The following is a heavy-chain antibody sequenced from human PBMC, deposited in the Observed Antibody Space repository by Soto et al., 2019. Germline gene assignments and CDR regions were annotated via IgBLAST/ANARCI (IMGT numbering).Heavy chain of an antibody. CDR3: ARLGAYYQSIDP. D-gene: IGHD2-21*01. CDR2: IYYSGST. V-gene: IGHV4-39*01. J-gene: IGHJ5*02. Sequence: PSETLSLTCTVSGGSISSSSYYWGWIRQPPGKGLEWIGSIYYSGSTYYNPSLKSRVTISVDTSKNQFSLKLSSVTAADTAVYYCARLGAYYQSIDPWGQGTVVTVSS. CDR1: GGSISSSSYY.